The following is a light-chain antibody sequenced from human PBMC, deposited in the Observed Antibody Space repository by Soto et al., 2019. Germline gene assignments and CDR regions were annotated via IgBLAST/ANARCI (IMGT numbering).Light chain of an antibody. V-gene: IGKV3D-11*02. Sequence: EVVLTQSPAILSLSPGERATLSCRASQNVNSYLAWYQRKPGQAPRLLIYHASNRATGIPARFSGSGPGTDFTLTISSLEPEDFAVYYCQQRSKWPITFGQGTRLEI. CDR2: HAS. CDR3: QQRSKWPIT. CDR1: QNVNSY. J-gene: IGKJ5*01.